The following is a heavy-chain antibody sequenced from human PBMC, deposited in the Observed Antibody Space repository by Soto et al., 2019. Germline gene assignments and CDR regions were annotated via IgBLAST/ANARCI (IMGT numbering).Heavy chain of an antibody. D-gene: IGHD2-2*02. Sequence: ASVKVSCKASGGTFSSYAISWVRQAPGQGLEWMGGIIPIFGTANYAQKFQGRVTITADESTSTAYMELSSLRSEDTAVYYCARGGPGAALVPAAIVYNWFDPWGQGTLVTVSS. CDR1: GGTFSSYA. J-gene: IGHJ5*02. CDR2: IIPIFGTA. CDR3: ARGGPGAALVPAAIVYNWFDP. V-gene: IGHV1-69*13.